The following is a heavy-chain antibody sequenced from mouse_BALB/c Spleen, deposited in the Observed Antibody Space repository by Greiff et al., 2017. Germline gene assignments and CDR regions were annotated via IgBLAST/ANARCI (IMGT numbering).Heavy chain of an antibody. CDR2: IYPYNGGT. CDR1: GYTFTDHN. Sequence: VQLQQSGPELVKPGASVKISCKASGYTFTDHNMHWVKQSHGKSLEWIGYIYPYNGGTGYNQKFKSKATLTVDNSSSTAYMELRSLTSEDSAVYYCARDYYGYDWYFDVWGAGTTVTVSS. V-gene: IGHV1S29*02. CDR3: ARDYYGYDWYFDV. D-gene: IGHD1-2*01. J-gene: IGHJ1*01.